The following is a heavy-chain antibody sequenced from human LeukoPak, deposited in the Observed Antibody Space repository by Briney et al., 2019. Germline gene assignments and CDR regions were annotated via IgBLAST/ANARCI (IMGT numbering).Heavy chain of an antibody. Sequence: GGSLRLSCTVSGFTVSSNSMSWVRQAPGKGLEWVSFIYSGTIHYSDSVKGRFTISRDNSKNTLYLQMNSLRAEDTAVYYCARVKWELPNWFDPWGQGTLVTVSS. D-gene: IGHD1-26*01. CDR1: GFTVSSNS. J-gene: IGHJ5*02. CDR3: ARVKWELPNWFDP. CDR2: IYSGTI. V-gene: IGHV3-53*01.